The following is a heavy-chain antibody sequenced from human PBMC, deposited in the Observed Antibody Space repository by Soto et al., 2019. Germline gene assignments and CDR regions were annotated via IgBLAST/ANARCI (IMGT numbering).Heavy chain of an antibody. CDR3: TRGPRVSSIGTGAY. D-gene: IGHD1-26*01. V-gene: IGHV3-74*01. J-gene: IGHJ4*02. CDR2: INDEGNNA. Sequence: EVQLVQSGGGLIQPGGSLRLSCEASGFIFKMYYLHWVRQTPGKGPLWVARINDEGNNATYADSVKGRFTISRDNAKNTLYLQMDGLRAEDTGLYYCTRGPRVSSIGTGAYWGQGSLVTVST. CDR1: GFIFKMYY.